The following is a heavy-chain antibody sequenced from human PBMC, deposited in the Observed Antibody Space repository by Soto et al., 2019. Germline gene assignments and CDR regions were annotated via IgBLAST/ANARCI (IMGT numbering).Heavy chain of an antibody. J-gene: IGHJ5*02. CDR3: VRDGTKTLRDWFDP. CDR1: GASISGFY. CDR2: IYATGTT. Sequence: SETLSLTCTVSGASISGFYWSWIRKSAGKGLEWIGRIYATGTTDYNLSLTSRVMMSVDTSKKQFSLKLRSVTAADTAVYYCVRDGTKTLRDWFDPWGQGISVTVSS. V-gene: IGHV4-4*07. D-gene: IGHD1-1*01.